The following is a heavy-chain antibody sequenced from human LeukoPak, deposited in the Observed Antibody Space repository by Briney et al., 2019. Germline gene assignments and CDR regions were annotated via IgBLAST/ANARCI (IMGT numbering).Heavy chain of an antibody. CDR2: ISKSGDIT. CDR3: AKDASTTNNFYFFDY. J-gene: IGHJ4*02. D-gene: IGHD1-1*01. Sequence: GGSLRLSCAASGFTFTNYAMTWVRQAPGKGLEWVSGISKSGDITFYADSVKGRFTISRDTSKSAVYLQMNNLRAEDTAIYYCAKDASTTNNFYFFDYWGQGALATVSS. V-gene: IGHV3-23*01. CDR1: GFTFTNYA.